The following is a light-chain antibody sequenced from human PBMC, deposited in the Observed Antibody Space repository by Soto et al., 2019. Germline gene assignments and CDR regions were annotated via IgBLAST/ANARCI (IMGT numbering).Light chain of an antibody. CDR3: GADHGSGSNFVYLV. Sequence: QSVLTQPPSASASLGASVTLTCTLSSGYSNYKVDWYQQRPGKGPRFVMRVGTGGIVGSKGDGIPDRFSVLGSGLNRYLTIKNIQEEDESDYHCGADHGSGSNFVYLVFGGGTKVTVL. J-gene: IGLJ2*01. V-gene: IGLV9-49*01. CDR1: SGYSNYK. CDR2: VGTGGIVG.